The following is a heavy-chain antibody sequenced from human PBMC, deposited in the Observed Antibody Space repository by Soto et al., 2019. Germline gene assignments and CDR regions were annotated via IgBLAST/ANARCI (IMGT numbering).Heavy chain of an antibody. D-gene: IGHD1-1*01. Sequence: SLRLSRAAFGFTFSSYNMNWVLQAPGKGLEWVSLITSSGYYMYYADSLKGRFTISRDNAKNSLYLQMNSLRAEDTAVYYCARVERDYYAMDVWGQGTTVTVSS. CDR3: ARVERDYYAMDV. CDR2: ITSSGYYM. CDR1: GFTFSSYN. J-gene: IGHJ6*02. V-gene: IGHV3-21*01.